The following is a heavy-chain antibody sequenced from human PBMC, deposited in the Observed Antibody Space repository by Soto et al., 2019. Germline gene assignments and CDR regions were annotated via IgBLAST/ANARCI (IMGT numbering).Heavy chain of an antibody. CDR1: GGSISSSSYY. J-gene: IGHJ4*02. CDR2: IYYSGST. D-gene: IGHD3-3*01. CDR3: ASSRFFF. Sequence: SETLSLTCTVSGGSISSSSYYWGWIRQPPGKGLEWIGSIYYSGSTYYNPSLKSRVTISVDTSKNQFSLKLSSVTAADTAVYCCASSRFFFWDKGTLVTVSS. V-gene: IGHV4-39*01.